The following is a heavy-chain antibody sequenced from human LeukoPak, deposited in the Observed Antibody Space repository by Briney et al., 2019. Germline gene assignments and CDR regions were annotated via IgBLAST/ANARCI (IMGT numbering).Heavy chain of an antibody. Sequence: GGSLRLSCAASGFTVSSNYMSWVRQAPGRGLEWVSVIYSGGSTYYADSVKGRFTISRDNSKNTLYLQMNSLRAEDTAVYYCASGSGSYRTPYYYMDVWGKGTTVTVSS. D-gene: IGHD3-10*01. CDR2: IYSGGST. CDR1: GFTVSSNY. V-gene: IGHV3-53*01. J-gene: IGHJ6*03. CDR3: ASGSGSYRTPYYYMDV.